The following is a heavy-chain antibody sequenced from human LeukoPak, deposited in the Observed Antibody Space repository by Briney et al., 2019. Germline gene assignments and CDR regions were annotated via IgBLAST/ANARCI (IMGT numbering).Heavy chain of an antibody. D-gene: IGHD4-23*01. J-gene: IGHJ4*02. V-gene: IGHV4-39*07. Sequence: SETLSLTCTVSGGSISSSSSYWGWIRQPPGKGLEWIGSIYHSGSTYYNPSLKSRLTISADTSKNQFSLRLSSVTAADTAVYYCVRVDNGGNYFDYWGQGTLVTVSS. CDR1: GGSISSSSSY. CDR2: IYHSGST. CDR3: VRVDNGGNYFDY.